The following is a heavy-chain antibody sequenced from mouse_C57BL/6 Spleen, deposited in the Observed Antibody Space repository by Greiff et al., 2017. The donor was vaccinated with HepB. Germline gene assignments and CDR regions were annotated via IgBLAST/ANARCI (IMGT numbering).Heavy chain of an antibody. V-gene: IGHV5-9*01. CDR2: ISGGGGNT. CDR1: GFTFSSYT. CDR3: ARHGDYGSFDY. J-gene: IGHJ2*01. D-gene: IGHD1-1*01. Sequence: EVKVVESGGGLVKPGGSLKLSCAASGFTFSSYTMSWVRQTPEKRLEWVATISGGGGNTYYPDSVKGRFTISRDNAKNTLYLQMSSLRSEDTALYYCARHGDYGSFDYWGQGTTLTVSS.